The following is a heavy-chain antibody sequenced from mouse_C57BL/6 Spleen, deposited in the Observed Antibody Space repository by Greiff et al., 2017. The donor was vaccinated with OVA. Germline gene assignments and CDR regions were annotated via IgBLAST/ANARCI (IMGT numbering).Heavy chain of an antibody. CDR2: IDPSDSYT. CDR3: ASSYGNLYAMDY. Sequence: QVQLQQSGAELVRPGTSVKLSCKASGYTFTSYWMHWVKQRPGQGLEWIGVIDPSDSYTNYNQKFKGKATLTVDTSSSTAYMQLSSLTSEDSAVYYCASSYGNLYAMDYWGQGTSVTVSS. V-gene: IGHV1-59*01. CDR1: GYTFTSYW. J-gene: IGHJ4*01. D-gene: IGHD2-1*01.